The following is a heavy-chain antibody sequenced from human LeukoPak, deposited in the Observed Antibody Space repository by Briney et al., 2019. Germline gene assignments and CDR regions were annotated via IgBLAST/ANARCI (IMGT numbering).Heavy chain of an antibody. D-gene: IGHD5-18*01. J-gene: IGHJ3*02. Sequence: GGSLRLSCVASGFTFRHYAMSWVRQAPGKGLEWVSSISGSDVSTYYAESVKGRFTISRDNSKNTLYLQMNSLRAEDTAVYYCARARSSYGYGDAFDIWGQGTMVTVSS. CDR1: GFTFRHYA. CDR3: ARARSSYGYGDAFDI. V-gene: IGHV3-23*01. CDR2: ISGSDVST.